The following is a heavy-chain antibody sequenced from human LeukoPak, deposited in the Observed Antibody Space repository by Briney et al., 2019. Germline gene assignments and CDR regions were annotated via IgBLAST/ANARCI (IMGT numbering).Heavy chain of an antibody. CDR3: VKDDPVLHF. Sequence: QAGGSLRLSCSASGLTFSTCAMHWVRQAPGRGLEWLTLIRPDGGKKFYSDSVKGRFTVSRDNFKNMLYLEMNSLRGEDTAVYYCVKDDPVLHFWGQGTLVSVSS. CDR1: GLTFSTCA. CDR2: IRPDGGKK. J-gene: IGHJ4*02. V-gene: IGHV3-30*02.